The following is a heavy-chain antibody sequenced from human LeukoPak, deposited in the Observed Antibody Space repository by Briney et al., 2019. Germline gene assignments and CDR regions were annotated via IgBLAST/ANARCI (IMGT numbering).Heavy chain of an antibody. J-gene: IGHJ4*02. V-gene: IGHV3-33*01. CDR2: IWYDGSNK. D-gene: IGHD4-17*01. Sequence: GRSPRLSCAASGVTFSSYGMHWVRQAPGKGLEWVAVIWYDGSNKYYADSVKGRFTISRDNSKNTLYLQMNSLRAEDTAVYYCATTIGYGAAGTEENWGQGTLVTVSS. CDR3: ATTIGYGAAGTEEN. CDR1: GVTFSSYG.